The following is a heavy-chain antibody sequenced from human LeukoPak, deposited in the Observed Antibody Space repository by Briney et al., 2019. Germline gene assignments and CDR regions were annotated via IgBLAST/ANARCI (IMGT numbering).Heavy chain of an antibody. V-gene: IGHV3-30*18. CDR3: AKDSCSSTSCYEDF. J-gene: IGHJ4*02. D-gene: IGHD2-2*01. CDR1: GFTFSNYG. Sequence: GRSLRLSCAASGFTFSNYGMHWVRQAPGKGLEWVAVISYDGSNKYCSDSVKGRFTISRDNSKNTLYLQMNSLRAEDTGVYYCAKDSCSSTSCYEDFWGQGTLVTVSS. CDR2: ISYDGSNK.